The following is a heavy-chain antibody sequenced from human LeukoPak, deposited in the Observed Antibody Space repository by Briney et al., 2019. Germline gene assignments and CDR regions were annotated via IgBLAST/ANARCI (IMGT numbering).Heavy chain of an antibody. J-gene: IGHJ5*02. CDR2: ISAYNGNT. D-gene: IGHD5-12*01. Sequence: GASVKVSCKASGYTFTSYGISWVRQAPGQGLEWMGWISAYNGNTNYAQKLQGRVTMTTDTSTSTAYMELRSLRSDDTAVYYCARDGRLGEWLRSGWFDPWGQGTLVTVSS. V-gene: IGHV1-18*01. CDR1: GYTFTSYG. CDR3: ARDGRLGEWLRSGWFDP.